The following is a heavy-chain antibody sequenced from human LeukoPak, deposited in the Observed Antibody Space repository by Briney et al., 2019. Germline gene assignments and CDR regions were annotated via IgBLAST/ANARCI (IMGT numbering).Heavy chain of an antibody. CDR2: ISSSSSSYT. CDR1: GFTFSDYY. CDR3: AREDYDILTGYLDTNWFDP. Sequence: GGSLRLSCAASGFTFSDYYMSWIRQAPGKGLEWVSYISSSSSSYTNYADSVKGRFTISRDNAKNSLYLQMNSLRAEDTAVYYCAREDYDILTGYLDTNWFDPWGQGTLVTVSS. V-gene: IGHV3-11*05. D-gene: IGHD3-9*01. J-gene: IGHJ5*02.